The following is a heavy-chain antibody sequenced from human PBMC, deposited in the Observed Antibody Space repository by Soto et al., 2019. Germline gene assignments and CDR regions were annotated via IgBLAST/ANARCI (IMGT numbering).Heavy chain of an antibody. V-gene: IGHV3-33*01. CDR1: GFTFSSYG. CDR3: ARGILWFGEFRGYYGMGV. Sequence: QVQLVESGGGVVQPGGSLRLSCAASGFTFSSYGMHWVRQAPGKGLEWVAVIWYDGSNKYYADYVKGRFTISRDNSKHTLYLQMDRRRAEDTAVYYCARGILWFGEFRGYYGMGVRGQGTTVTVFS. CDR2: IWYDGSNK. D-gene: IGHD3-10*01. J-gene: IGHJ6*02.